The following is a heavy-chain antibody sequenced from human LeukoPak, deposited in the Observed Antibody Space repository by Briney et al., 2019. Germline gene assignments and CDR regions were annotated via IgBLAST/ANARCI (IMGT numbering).Heavy chain of an antibody. D-gene: IGHD3-22*01. Sequence: GALRLSCAASGFTFSSYWMHWVRQAPGKGLVWVSRINSDGSSTSYADSVKGRFTISRDNAKNTLYLQMNSLRVEDTAIYYCTRSGYRHPYHFDSWGQGTLVTVSS. J-gene: IGHJ4*02. V-gene: IGHV3-74*01. CDR2: INSDGSST. CDR3: TRSGYRHPYHFDS. CDR1: GFTFSSYW.